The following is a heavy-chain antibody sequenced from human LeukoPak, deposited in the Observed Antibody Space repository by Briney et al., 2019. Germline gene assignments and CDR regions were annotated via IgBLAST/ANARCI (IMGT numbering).Heavy chain of an antibody. CDR3: ARHRYCTSTACFDMGGY. D-gene: IGHD2-2*01. CDR2: IYPGDSDT. V-gene: IGHV5-51*01. Sequence: GESLKISCKGSGYSFTNYWIGWVRQMPGKGLEWMGAIYPGDSDTRYSPSFQGQVTISADKSISTAYLQWSSLKASDTAMYYCARHRYCTSTACFDMGGYWGHGTLVTVSS. J-gene: IGHJ4*01. CDR1: GYSFTNYW.